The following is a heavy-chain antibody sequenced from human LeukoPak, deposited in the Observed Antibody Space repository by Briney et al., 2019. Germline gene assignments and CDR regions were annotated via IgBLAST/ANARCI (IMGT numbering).Heavy chain of an antibody. Sequence: SETLSLTCTVSGGSISSSSYYWGWIRQPPGKGLEWIGSIYYSGSTYYNPSLKSRVTISVDTSKNQFSLKLSSVTAADTAVYYCARHRAAAGTLDYWGQGTLVTVSS. CDR1: GGSISSSSYY. J-gene: IGHJ4*02. CDR2: IYYSGST. D-gene: IGHD6-13*01. V-gene: IGHV4-39*01. CDR3: ARHRAAAGTLDY.